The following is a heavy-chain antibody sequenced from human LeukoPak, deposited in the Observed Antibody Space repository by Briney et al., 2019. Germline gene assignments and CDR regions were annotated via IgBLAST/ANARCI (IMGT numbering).Heavy chain of an antibody. J-gene: IGHJ4*02. D-gene: IGHD1-26*01. CDR1: GFTFSNAW. CDR2: IKSRTDGGTT. Sequence: GRSLRLSWAASGFTFSNAWMTCVRHAPGNWREWVGCIKSRTDGGTTYYAAPVKGRFTIARDDSKTTVYLQMNSLRAEDTAVYYCAKDSGNYAKYYFDYWGQGTLVTVSS. CDR3: AKDSGNYAKYYFDY. V-gene: IGHV3-15*01.